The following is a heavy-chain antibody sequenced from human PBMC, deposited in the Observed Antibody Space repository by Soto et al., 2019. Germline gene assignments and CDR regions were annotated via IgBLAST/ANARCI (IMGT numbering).Heavy chain of an antibody. CDR3: ARGALIVGATIRRPFDY. CDR2: INHSGST. Sequence: SETLSLTCAVYGGSFSGYYWSWIRQPPGKGLEWIGEINHSGSTNYNPSLKSRVTISVDTSKNQFSLKLSSVTAADTAVYYCARGALIVGATIRRPFDYWGQGTLVTVSS. D-gene: IGHD1-26*01. CDR1: GGSFSGYY. V-gene: IGHV4-34*01. J-gene: IGHJ4*02.